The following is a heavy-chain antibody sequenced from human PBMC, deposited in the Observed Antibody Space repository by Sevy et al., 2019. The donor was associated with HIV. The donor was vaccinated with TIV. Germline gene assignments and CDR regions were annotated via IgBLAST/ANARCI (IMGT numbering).Heavy chain of an antibody. CDR3: ARDNYGDFLHYIDY. J-gene: IGHJ4*02. D-gene: IGHD4-17*01. V-gene: IGHV3-48*02. CDR1: GFTFSSYS. CDR2: ISSSSSTI. Sequence: GGSLRLSCAASGFTFSSYSMNWVRQAPGKGLEWVSYISSSSSTICYSDSVKGRFTISRDNAKNSLYLQMNSLRDEDSAVYYCARDNYGDFLHYIDYWGQGTLVTVSS.